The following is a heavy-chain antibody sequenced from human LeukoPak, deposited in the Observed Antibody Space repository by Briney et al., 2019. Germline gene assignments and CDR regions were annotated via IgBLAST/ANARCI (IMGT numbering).Heavy chain of an antibody. J-gene: IGHJ3*02. CDR2: ISGSGGST. D-gene: IGHD2-21*01. V-gene: IGHV3-23*01. CDR1: GGFISSYY. CDR3: AKDLAACGGDCYDAFDI. Sequence: ETLSLTCTVSGGFISSYYWSWIRQPPGKGLEWVSAISGSGGSTYYADSVKGRFTISRDNSKNTLYLQMNSLRAEDTAVYYCAKDLAACGGDCYDAFDIWGQGTMVTVSS.